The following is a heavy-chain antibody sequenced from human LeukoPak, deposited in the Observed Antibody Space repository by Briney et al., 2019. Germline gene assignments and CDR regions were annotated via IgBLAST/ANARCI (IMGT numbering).Heavy chain of an antibody. V-gene: IGHV4-59*08. CDR1: GGSILSYY. CDR3: TRQYTSDPLFFDL. Sequence: PSETLPQTCTVSGGSILSYYWSWIRQPPGKGLEWIGYIYYSGSTYYNPSLESRVTISVDTSKNQFSLRLSSVTAADTAVYFCTRQYTSDPLFFDLWGRGTLVTVSS. D-gene: IGHD6-19*01. J-gene: IGHJ2*01. CDR2: IYYSGST.